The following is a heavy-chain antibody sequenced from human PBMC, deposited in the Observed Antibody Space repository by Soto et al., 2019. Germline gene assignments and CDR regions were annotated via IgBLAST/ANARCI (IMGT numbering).Heavy chain of an antibody. CDR2: ISGSGGST. J-gene: IGHJ4*02. CDR1: GFTFSSFA. V-gene: IGHV3-23*01. D-gene: IGHD6-13*01. CDR3: ARGVSAGKGSPPDF. Sequence: EMQLLESGGGLVQPGGSLRLSCAASGFTFSSFAMSWVRQAPGKGLDWVSAISGSGGSTYSADSVKGRFTISRDNSKNTLYLQMSSLRAEDTAVYYCARGVSAGKGSPPDFWGQGSLVTVSS.